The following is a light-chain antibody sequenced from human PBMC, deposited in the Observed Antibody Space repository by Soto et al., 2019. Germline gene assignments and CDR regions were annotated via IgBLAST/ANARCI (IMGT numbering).Light chain of an antibody. J-gene: IGKJ2*01. CDR3: QQRSSWPPYT. CDR1: QSVNSN. V-gene: IGKV3-11*01. CDR2: DAS. Sequence: EIVLTQSPATLSLSPGERATLSCRASQSVNSNLAWYQQKPGQAPRLLIFDASNRATGIPARFSGSGSGTDFTLTISSLEPEDFSVYYCQQRSSWPPYTFGQGNKLEIK.